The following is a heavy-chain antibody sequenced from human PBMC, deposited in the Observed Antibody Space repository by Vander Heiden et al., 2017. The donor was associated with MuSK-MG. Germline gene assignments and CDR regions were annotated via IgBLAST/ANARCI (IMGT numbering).Heavy chain of an antibody. CDR2: ISGSGGST. CDR3: ARQRGPSSWHAFDI. D-gene: IGHD6-13*01. J-gene: IGHJ3*02. Sequence: EVQLLESGGGLVQPGGSLSLSRPASGFTFSSYAMGWVRQAPGKGLEWVSAISGSGGSTYYADSVKGRFTISRDNSKNTLYLQMNSLRAEDTAVYYCARQRGPSSWHAFDIWGQGTMVTVSS. V-gene: IGHV3-23*01. CDR1: GFTFSSYA.